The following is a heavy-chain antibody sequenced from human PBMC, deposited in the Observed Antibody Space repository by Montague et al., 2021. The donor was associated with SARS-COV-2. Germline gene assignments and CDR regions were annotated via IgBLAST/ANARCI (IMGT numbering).Heavy chain of an antibody. J-gene: IGHJ6*03. CDR3: ARDGSGFWSGFHYYYYMDV. D-gene: IGHD3-3*01. V-gene: IGHV3-64*01. Sequence: SLRLSCAASGFTFSSYAMHWVRQAPGKGLEYVSAISGNGGSTYYANSVKGRFTISRDNSKNMLYLQMGSLRAEDMAVYYCARDGSGFWSGFHYYYYMDVWGKGTTVTVSS. CDR1: GFTFSSYA. CDR2: ISGNGGST.